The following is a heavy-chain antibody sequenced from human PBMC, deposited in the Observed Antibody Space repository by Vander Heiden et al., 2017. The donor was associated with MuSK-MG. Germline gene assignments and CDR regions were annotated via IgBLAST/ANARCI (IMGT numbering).Heavy chain of an antibody. CDR3: ARVPKYYDILTGHDAFDI. J-gene: IGHJ3*02. D-gene: IGHD3-9*01. Sequence: QVQLVQSGAEVKKPGSSVKVSCKASGGTFSSYPISWVRQAPGQGLEWMGGSIPIFGTANYAQKFQGRVTITADKSTSTAYMELSSLRSEDTAVYYCARVPKYYDILTGHDAFDIWGQGTMVTVSS. CDR2: SIPIFGTA. V-gene: IGHV1-69*06. CDR1: GGTFSSYP.